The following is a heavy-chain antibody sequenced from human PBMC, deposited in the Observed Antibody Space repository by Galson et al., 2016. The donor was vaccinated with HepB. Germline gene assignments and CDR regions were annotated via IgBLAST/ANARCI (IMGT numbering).Heavy chain of an antibody. V-gene: IGHV4-61*01. CDR2: IHHTGTT. D-gene: IGHD3-10*01. CDR1: DGSVRSPSHY. CDR3: ARDRVAIYVSGTSYSTHHHIFGY. Sequence: ETLSLTCTVSDGSVRSPSHYWSWVRQPPGKRLEWIGYIHHTGTTNYHPSLQSRVTISMETSKNQFSLTLKSVTAAATAAYYCARDRVAIYVSGTSYSTHHHIFGYWGQGLLVTVAA. J-gene: IGHJ4*02.